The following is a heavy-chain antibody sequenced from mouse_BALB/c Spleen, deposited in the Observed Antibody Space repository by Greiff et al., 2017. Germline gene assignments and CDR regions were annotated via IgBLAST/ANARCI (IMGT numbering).Heavy chain of an antibody. CDR3: ARYGWGAMAY. CDR2: ISSGSSTI. CDR1: GFTFSSFG. D-gene: IGHD1-1*02. Sequence: LVESGGGLVQPGGSRKLSCAASGFTFSSFGMHWVRQAPEKGLEWVAYISSGSSTIYYADTVKGRFTISRDNPKNTLFLQMTSLGSEDTAMYYCARYGWGAMAYWGQGTSVTVSA. V-gene: IGHV5-17*02. J-gene: IGHJ4*01.